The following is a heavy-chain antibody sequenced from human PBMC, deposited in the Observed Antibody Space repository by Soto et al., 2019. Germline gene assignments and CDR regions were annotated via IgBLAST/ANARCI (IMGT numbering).Heavy chain of an antibody. J-gene: IGHJ4*01. Sequence: VQLVESGGGVVQPGRSLRLSCAASGFTFSDYAMHWVRQAPGKGLEWVAVVSHDGRNTHYADSVKGRFTISRDSSKNTVCLEMTSLRAEDTAVYYCAKGGRQWLVTSDFNYWGHGALVNVPS. V-gene: IGHV3-30*18. CDR2: VSHDGRNT. D-gene: IGHD6-19*01. CDR1: GFTFSDYA. CDR3: AKGGRQWLVTSDFNY.